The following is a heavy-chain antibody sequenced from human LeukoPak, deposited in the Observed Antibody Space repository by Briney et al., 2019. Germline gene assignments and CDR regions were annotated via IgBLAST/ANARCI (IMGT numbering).Heavy chain of an antibody. CDR2: IDTSDSYT. CDR3: AIGLFSSSWCFDY. J-gene: IGHJ4*02. D-gene: IGHD6-13*01. Sequence: GESLKISCQGSGYSFTSYWISWVRQMPGKGLERMGRIDTSDSYTNYSPSFQGHVTISADKSISTAYLQWSSLKASDTAIYYCAIGLFSSSWCFDYWGQGTLVPVSS. CDR1: GYSFTSYW. V-gene: IGHV5-10-1*01.